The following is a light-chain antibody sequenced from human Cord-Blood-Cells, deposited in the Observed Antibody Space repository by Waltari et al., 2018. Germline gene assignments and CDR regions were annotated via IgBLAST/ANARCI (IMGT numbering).Light chain of an antibody. Sequence: QSALTQPRSVSGSPGQSVTISCTGTSSDVGVYHYVSWHQQHPGKAPKLMSYDVSTRPSGVRARFSGSKYGTTASLTISGLQAEDEADYYCSTYAGSYTLVFGGGTKLTVL. CDR2: DVS. CDR1: SSDVGVYHY. CDR3: STYAGSYTLV. V-gene: IGLV2-11*01. J-gene: IGLJ3*02.